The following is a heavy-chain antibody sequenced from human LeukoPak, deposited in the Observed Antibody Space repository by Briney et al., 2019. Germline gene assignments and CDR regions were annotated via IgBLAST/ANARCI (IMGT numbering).Heavy chain of an antibody. CDR2: IKSKTDGGTT. V-gene: IGHV3-15*01. CDR3: TKEICSSTSCSGDY. D-gene: IGHD2-2*01. Sequence: PGGSLRLSCAASGFTFSNAWMSWVRQAPGKGLEWVGRIKSKTDGGTTDYAAPVKGRFTISRDDSKNTLYLQMNSLKTEDTAVYYCTKEICSSTSCSGDYGGQETLVTVPS. CDR1: GFTFSNAW. J-gene: IGHJ4*02.